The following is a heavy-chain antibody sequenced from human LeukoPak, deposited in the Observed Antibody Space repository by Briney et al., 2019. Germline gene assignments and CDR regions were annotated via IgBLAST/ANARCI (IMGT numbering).Heavy chain of an antibody. CDR2: TYYRSKWYS. CDR1: GDSVSSSSAS. Sequence: SQTLSLTCAISGDSVSSSSASWNWIRQSPSRGLEWLGRTYYRSKWYSDYAEFVKSRMTINADTSKNRFSLQLNSVNPADTAIYYCASVRAGSSKLAEYIETWGQGTLVTVSA. V-gene: IGHV6-1*01. D-gene: IGHD2/OR15-2a*01. J-gene: IGHJ1*01. CDR3: ASVRAGSSKLAEYIET.